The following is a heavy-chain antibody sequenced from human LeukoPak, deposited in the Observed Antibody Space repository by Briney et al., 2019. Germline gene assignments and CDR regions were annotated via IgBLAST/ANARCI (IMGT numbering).Heavy chain of an antibody. Sequence: PGRSLRLSCAASGFSFSNYYMSWIRQAPGKGPEWLSYISGSGSSTYYADSVRGRFTISRDNSQNSVYLQMNNLKTEDTALYYCAKRTDYFDLWGQGALVTVSS. CDR1: GFSFSNYY. V-gene: IGHV3-11*01. J-gene: IGHJ4*02. CDR3: AKRTDYFDL. CDR2: ISGSGSST.